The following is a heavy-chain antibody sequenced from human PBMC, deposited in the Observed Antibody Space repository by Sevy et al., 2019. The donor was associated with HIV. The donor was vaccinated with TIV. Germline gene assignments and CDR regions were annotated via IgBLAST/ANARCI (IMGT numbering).Heavy chain of an antibody. Sequence: ETLSLTCTVSGYSISSSYYWGWIRQPPGKGLEWIGSVFHSGNTYYNPSLKSRVTISVDTSKNQFSLKLISVTAADTAVYYCARDLRGGYDYGYFDYWGQGALVTVSS. V-gene: IGHV4-38-2*02. D-gene: IGHD5-12*01. CDR2: VFHSGNT. CDR3: ARDLRGGYDYGYFDY. CDR1: GYSISSSYY. J-gene: IGHJ4*02.